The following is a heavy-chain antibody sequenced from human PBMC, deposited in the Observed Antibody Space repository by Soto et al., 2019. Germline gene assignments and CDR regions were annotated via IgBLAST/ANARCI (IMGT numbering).Heavy chain of an antibody. D-gene: IGHD6-19*01. CDR1: GFTFSSYS. J-gene: IGHJ6*02. Sequence: PGGSLRLSCAASGFTFSSYSMNWVRQAPGKGLEWVSSISSSSSYIYYADSVKGRFTISRDNAKNSLYLQMNSLRAEDTAVYYCARVRRPGIAVGPRLGLYYGMDVWGQGTTVTVSS. CDR3: ARVRRPGIAVGPRLGLYYGMDV. CDR2: ISSSSSYI. V-gene: IGHV3-21*01.